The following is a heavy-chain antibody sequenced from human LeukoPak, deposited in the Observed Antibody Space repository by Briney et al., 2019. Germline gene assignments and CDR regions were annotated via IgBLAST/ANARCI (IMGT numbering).Heavy chain of an antibody. D-gene: IGHD6-19*01. CDR3: ARYVVAGTGVYYFDY. CDR2: IGTAGDT. CDR1: GFTFSSYD. J-gene: IGHJ4*02. Sequence: GGSLRLSCAASGFTFSSYDMHWVRQATGKGLEWVSAIGTAGDTYYPGSVKGRFTISRENAKNSLYLQMNSLRAEDTAVYYCARYVVAGTGVYYFDYWGQGTLVTVSS. V-gene: IGHV3-13*01.